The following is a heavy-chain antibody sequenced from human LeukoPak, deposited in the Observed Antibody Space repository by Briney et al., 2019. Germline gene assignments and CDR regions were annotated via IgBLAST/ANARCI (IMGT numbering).Heavy chain of an antibody. J-gene: IGHJ4*02. D-gene: IGHD2-2*02. CDR3: TTLIPDK. Sequence: SVKVSCKASGGTFSDYAFSWVRQAPGQGLEWMGGIIPIIDTTNYAQKFQGRVTITADESTSTAYMELSSLRSDDTAIYFCTTLIPDKWGQGTLVIVSS. V-gene: IGHV1-69*13. CDR1: GGTFSDYA. CDR2: IIPIIDTT.